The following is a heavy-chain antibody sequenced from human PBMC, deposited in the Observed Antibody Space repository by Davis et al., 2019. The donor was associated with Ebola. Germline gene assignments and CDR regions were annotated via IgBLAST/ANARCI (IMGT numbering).Heavy chain of an antibody. CDR1: GYAFTSYG. V-gene: IGHV1-18*01. D-gene: IGHD1-26*01. J-gene: IGHJ4*02. CDR3: ARLRTWTEGSTWRFFDY. Sequence: ASVKVSCKASGYAFTSYGITWVRQAPGQGLEWMGRISPYNGNTDYTQKLQGRVTMTTDTSTTTAYMELRSLRSDDPAVYYCARLRTWTEGSTWRFFDYWGQGTLVTVSS. CDR2: ISPYNGNT.